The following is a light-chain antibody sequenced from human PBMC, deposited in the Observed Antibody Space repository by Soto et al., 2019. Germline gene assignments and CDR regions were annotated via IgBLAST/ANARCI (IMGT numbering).Light chain of an antibody. CDR3: SSYTPATWV. CDR2: EVY. Sequence: QSVLTQPASVSGSPGQSITISCTGTTRDIGDNKYVSWYQQHPGKAPQLIIYEVYNRPSGVSNRLSVSKSGNTASLTISGLQAEDEADYYCSSYTPATWVFGGGTKLTVL. J-gene: IGLJ3*02. CDR1: TRDIGDNKY. V-gene: IGLV2-14*01.